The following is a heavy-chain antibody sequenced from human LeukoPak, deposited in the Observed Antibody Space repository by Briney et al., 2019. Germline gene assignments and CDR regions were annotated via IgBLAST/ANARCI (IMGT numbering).Heavy chain of an antibody. CDR1: GGSFSGYY. CDR3: ARAPGYRSGGSCSYYYGMDV. V-gene: IGHV4-34*01. Sequence: SETLSLTCAVYGGSFSGYYWSWIRQPPGKGLEWIGEINHSGSTNYNPSLKSRVTISVDTSKNQFSLKLSSVTAADTAVYYCARAPGYRSGGSCSYYYGMDVWGQGTTVTVSS. D-gene: IGHD2-15*01. J-gene: IGHJ6*02. CDR2: INHSGST.